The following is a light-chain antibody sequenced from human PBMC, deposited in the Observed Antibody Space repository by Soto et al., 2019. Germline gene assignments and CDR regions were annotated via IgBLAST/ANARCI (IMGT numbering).Light chain of an antibody. CDR1: QVSSSW. CDR3: LQDYNYPPT. V-gene: IGKV1-12*01. Sequence: DIQMSQSPSSVSASFGDRINIACRASQVSSSWLGWYQQKPEKAPKLLICAASSLQSVVPSRCSGSGSGKVFTLTISSLQAEDFATYCCLQDYNYPPTFGQGTRLDIK. CDR2: AAS. J-gene: IGKJ1*01.